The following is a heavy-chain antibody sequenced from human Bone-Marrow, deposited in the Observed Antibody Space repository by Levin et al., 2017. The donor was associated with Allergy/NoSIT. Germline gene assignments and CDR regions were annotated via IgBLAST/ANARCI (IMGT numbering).Heavy chain of an antibody. CDR2: IYSGGGT. Sequence: GGSLRLSCAASGFTVGNNYVAWVRQAPGKGLDWISVIYSGGGTYYADSVKGRFTISRDQSKNTVYLQMNSLRVEDTAVYYCSRAPGFSDYWGQGTLVTVSS. D-gene: IGHD7-27*01. CDR1: GFTVGNNY. V-gene: IGHV3-66*01. CDR3: SRAPGFSDY. J-gene: IGHJ4*02.